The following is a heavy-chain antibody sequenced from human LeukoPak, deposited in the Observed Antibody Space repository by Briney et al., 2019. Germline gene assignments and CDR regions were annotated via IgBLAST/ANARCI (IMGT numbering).Heavy chain of an antibody. J-gene: IGHJ4*02. D-gene: IGHD3-10*01. CDR3: ARSDAMVRGVTARFGY. CDR1: GYTFTSYA. Sequence: GASVKVSCKASGYTFTSYAMNWVRQAPGQGLEWMGWINTNTGNPTYAQGLTGRFVFSLDTSVSTAYLQISSLKAEDTAVYYCARSDAMVRGVTARFGYWGQGTLVTVSS. CDR2: INTNTGNP. V-gene: IGHV7-4-1*02.